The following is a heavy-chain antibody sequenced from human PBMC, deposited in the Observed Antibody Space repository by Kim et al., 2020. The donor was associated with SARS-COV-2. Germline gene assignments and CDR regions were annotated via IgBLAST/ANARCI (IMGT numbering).Heavy chain of an antibody. J-gene: IGHJ5*02. Sequence: SQTLSLTCAISGDSVSGNSAAWNWFRLSPSRGLEWLGRTYYRSKWSNDYAVSVKSRISINPDTSKSQFSLQLNSVTPEDTAVYYCASGGGYDYWFDPWGQETLVTVSS. CDR2: TYYRSKWSN. D-gene: IGHD3-16*01. V-gene: IGHV6-1*01. CDR1: GDSVSGNSAA. CDR3: ASGGGYDYWFDP.